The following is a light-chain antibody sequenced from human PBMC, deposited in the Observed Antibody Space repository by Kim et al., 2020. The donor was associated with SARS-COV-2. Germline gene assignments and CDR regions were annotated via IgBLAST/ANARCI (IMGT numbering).Light chain of an antibody. V-gene: IGLV3-19*01. Sequence: GQTVRITCQGDSLRSYYASWYQQKPGQAPVLVIYGKNNRPSGIPHRFSGSSSGNTASLTITGAQAEDEADYYCNSRDSSGNHRVVFGGGTQLTVL. CDR2: GKN. J-gene: IGLJ2*01. CDR3: NSRDSSGNHRVV. CDR1: SLRSYY.